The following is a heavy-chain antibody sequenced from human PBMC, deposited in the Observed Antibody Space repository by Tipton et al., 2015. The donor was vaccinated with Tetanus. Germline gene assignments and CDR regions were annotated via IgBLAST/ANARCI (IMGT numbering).Heavy chain of an antibody. D-gene: IGHD2-2*01. Sequence: LRLSCTVSGVSVRSYYWSWIRQSPDKGLEWLGDVIYDGTSYYNPSLNSRVKISLDTSMNQNSLTLTSVTAADTALYYCARGVPYSTTMGSDWFDPWGQGTLVTVSS. CDR1: GVSVRSYY. V-gene: IGHV4-34*01. CDR3: ARGVPYSTTMGSDWFDP. J-gene: IGHJ5*02. CDR2: VIYDGTS.